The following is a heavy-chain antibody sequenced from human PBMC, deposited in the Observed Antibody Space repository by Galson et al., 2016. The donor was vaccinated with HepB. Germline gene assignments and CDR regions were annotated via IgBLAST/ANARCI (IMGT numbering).Heavy chain of an antibody. CDR2: FVPEFGTA. V-gene: IGHV1-69*13. D-gene: IGHD4-17*01. J-gene: IGHJ6*02. CDR1: GGTFSTYA. Sequence: SVKVSCKASGGTFSTYAITWVRQAPGQGLEWMGGFVPEFGTANYAQQFQGRLTLDADDSTSKAYMELSSLTSEETAVYFCAGDGSGTVTKDTHYYGMDVWGQGTTVIVSS. CDR3: AGDGSGTVTKDTHYYGMDV.